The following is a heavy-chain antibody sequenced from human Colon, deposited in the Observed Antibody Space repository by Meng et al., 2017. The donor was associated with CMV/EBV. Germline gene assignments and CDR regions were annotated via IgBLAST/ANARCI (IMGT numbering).Heavy chain of an antibody. V-gene: IGHV3-48*03. CDR3: ARAPLTVFGASAQYYYHGMDV. J-gene: IGHJ6*02. CDR1: GFSFSDFE. Sequence: GGSLRLSCEGSGFSFSDFEMNWVRQVPGKGLEWVVYITSSSSGISYVDSVKGRFTISRDNAKNSLYLQMNNVRAEDTAVYYCARAPLTVFGASAQYYYHGMDVWGQGTTVTVSS. D-gene: IGHD3-3*01. CDR2: ITSSSSGI.